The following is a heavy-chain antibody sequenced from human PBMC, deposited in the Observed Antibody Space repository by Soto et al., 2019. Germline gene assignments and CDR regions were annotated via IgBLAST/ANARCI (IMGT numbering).Heavy chain of an antibody. D-gene: IGHD2-15*01. CDR3: TTVGYCSGGSCCVAAPTPTDY. CDR2: IKSKTDGGTT. Sequence: GGSLRLSCAASGFTFSNAWMSWVRQAPGKGLEWVGRIKSKTDGGTTDYAAPVKGRFTISRDDSKNTLYLQMNSLKTEDTAVYYCTTVGYCSGGSCCVAAPTPTDYWGRGTLVTVSS. V-gene: IGHV3-15*01. CDR1: GFTFSNAW. J-gene: IGHJ4*02.